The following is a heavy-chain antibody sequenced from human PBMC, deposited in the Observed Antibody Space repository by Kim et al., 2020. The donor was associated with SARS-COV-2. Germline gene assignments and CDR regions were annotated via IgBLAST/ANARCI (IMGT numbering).Heavy chain of an antibody. Sequence: YNPALKSRVTRSVDTSTNQFSLTLSSVPAADTAVYYCARGGKVVRGVMGPWGQGTLVTVSS. V-gene: IGHV4-34*01. D-gene: IGHD3-10*01. J-gene: IGHJ5*02. CDR3: ARGGKVVRGVMGP.